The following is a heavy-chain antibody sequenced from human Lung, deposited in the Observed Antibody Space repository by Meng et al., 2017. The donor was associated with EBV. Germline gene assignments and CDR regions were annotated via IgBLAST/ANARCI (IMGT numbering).Heavy chain of an antibody. CDR2: LNEDGGVT. Sequence: EVQLVESGGALVQPGGSLRLSCSASGFPFSRSWMHWVRQAPGQGLMWVSRLNEDGGVTDYADSVKGRFTIYRDNARNTLYLQMHNLRVEDTATYFCSRDLAGADDSWGQGTLVTVSS. CDR1: GFPFSRSW. D-gene: IGHD1-14*01. V-gene: IGHV3-74*01. CDR3: SRDLAGADDS. J-gene: IGHJ4*02.